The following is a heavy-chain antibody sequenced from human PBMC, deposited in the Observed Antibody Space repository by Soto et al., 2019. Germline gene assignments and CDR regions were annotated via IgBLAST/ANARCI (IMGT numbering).Heavy chain of an antibody. CDR1: GFSLSTSGVG. D-gene: IGHD3-10*01. CDR3: AYSSHMVRGVDYYYYYRMDV. V-gene: IGHV2-5*01. J-gene: IGHJ6*02. Sequence: QITLKESGPTLVKPTQTLTLTCTFSGFSLSTSGVGVGWIRQPPGKALEWLALIYWNDDKRYSPSLKSRLTITKDTVKNQVVLTMTNMDPVDTATSYCAYSSHMVRGVDYYYYYRMDVWGQGTTVTVYS. CDR2: IYWNDDK.